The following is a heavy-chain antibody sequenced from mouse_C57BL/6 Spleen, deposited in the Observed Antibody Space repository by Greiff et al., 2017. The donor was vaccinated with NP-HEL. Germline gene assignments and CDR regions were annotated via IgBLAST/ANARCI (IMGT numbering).Heavy chain of an antibody. J-gene: IGHJ4*01. CDR3: ASGPNYYAMDY. Sequence: QVQLQQPGAELVKPGASVKMSCKASGYTFTSYWITWVKQRPGQGLEWIGDIYPGSGSTNYNEKFKSKATLTVDTSSSTAYMQLSSLTSVDSAVYYCASGPNYYAMDYWGQGTSVTVSS. CDR2: IYPGSGST. V-gene: IGHV1-55*01. CDR1: GYTFTSYW.